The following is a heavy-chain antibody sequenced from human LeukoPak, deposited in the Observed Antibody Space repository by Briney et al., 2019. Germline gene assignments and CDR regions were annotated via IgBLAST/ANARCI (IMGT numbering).Heavy chain of an antibody. CDR1: GFTFSDYS. J-gene: IGHJ4*02. CDR3: ARDHRYAFDN. Sequence: GGSLRLSCAASGFTFSDYSMNWVRQAPGKGLEWISYVGISSGNTKYADSVKGRFTISGDSAKNSVFLQMNSLRVKDTAVYYCARDHRYAFDNWGREPWSPSPQ. CDR2: VGISSGNT. V-gene: IGHV3-48*04. D-gene: IGHD5-12*01.